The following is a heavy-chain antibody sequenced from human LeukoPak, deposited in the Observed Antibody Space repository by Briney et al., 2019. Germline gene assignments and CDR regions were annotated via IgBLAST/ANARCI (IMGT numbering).Heavy chain of an antibody. CDR1: GGSISSGTYF. V-gene: IGHV4-39*01. Sequence: PSETLSLTCTVSGGSISSGTYFWGWIRQPPGKGLEWVGTLYSTGSTYYNPSLKSRVTISGDTSKNQFSLKLNSVTAADTAVYYCASGIQKWLRKFIDYWGQGTLVTVSS. CDR3: ASGIQKWLRKFIDY. J-gene: IGHJ4*02. CDR2: LYSTGST. D-gene: IGHD5-18*01.